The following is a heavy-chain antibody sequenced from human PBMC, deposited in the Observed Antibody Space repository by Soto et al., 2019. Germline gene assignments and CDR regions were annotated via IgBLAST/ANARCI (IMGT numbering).Heavy chain of an antibody. CDR2: IYYNGGT. D-gene: IGHD2-15*01. CDR3: AREGCGGGNCYSGYKLGIDY. V-gene: IGHV4-61*01. Sequence: QVQLQESGPGLVQPSESLSLTCTVSGGYVGSGYYYWSWIRQPPGKGLEGIGHIYYNGGTKYNHSVQSRVIISKDTSKNQFSLRLTSATAADTAMYYWAREGCGGGNCYSGYKLGIDYWCQGTLVTVSS. J-gene: IGHJ4*02. CDR1: GGYVGSGYYY.